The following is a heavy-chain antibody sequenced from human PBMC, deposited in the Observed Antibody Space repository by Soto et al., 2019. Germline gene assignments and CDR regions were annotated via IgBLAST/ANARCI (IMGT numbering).Heavy chain of an antibody. V-gene: IGHV3-21*01. CDR3: ARGEGFLEFFDWFDP. D-gene: IGHD3-3*01. J-gene: IGHJ5*02. Sequence: GGSLRLSCAASGFTFSSYSMNWVRQAPGKGLEWVSSISSSSSYIYYTDSVKGRFTISRDNAKNSLYLQMNSLRAEDTAVYYCARGEGFLEFFDWFDPWGQGTLVTVSS. CDR1: GFTFSSYS. CDR2: ISSSSSYI.